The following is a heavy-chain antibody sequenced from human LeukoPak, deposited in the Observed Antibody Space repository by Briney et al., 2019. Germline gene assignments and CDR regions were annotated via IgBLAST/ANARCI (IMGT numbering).Heavy chain of an antibody. CDR1: GYTFTGYY. CDR3: ARDSYMIAVAGYNFDY. V-gene: IGHV1-2*06. D-gene: IGHD6-19*01. CDR2: INPNSGGT. Sequence: ASVKVSCKASGYTFTGYYMHWVRQAPGQGLKWMGRINPNSGGTNYAQKFQGRVTMTRDTSISTAYMELSRLRSDDTAVYYCARDSYMIAVAGYNFDYWGQGTLVTVSS. J-gene: IGHJ4*02.